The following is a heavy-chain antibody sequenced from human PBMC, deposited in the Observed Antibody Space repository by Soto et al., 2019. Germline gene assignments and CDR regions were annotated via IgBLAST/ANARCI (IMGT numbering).Heavy chain of an antibody. Sequence: SETLSLTCTVSGGSISSGGYYWSWIRQHPGKGLEWIGYIYYSGSTYYNPSLKSRVTISVDTSKNQFSLKLSSVTAADTAVYYCARSRRGTVTTYFFDYWGQGTLVTVSS. D-gene: IGHD4-4*01. V-gene: IGHV4-31*03. CDR1: GGSISSGGYY. CDR2: IYYSGST. CDR3: ARSRRGTVTTYFFDY. J-gene: IGHJ4*02.